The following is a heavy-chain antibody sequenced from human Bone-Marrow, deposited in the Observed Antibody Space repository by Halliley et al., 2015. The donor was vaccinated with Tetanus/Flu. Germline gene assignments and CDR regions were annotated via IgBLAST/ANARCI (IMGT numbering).Heavy chain of an antibody. J-gene: IGHJ6*02. CDR1: GFTFSNAW. D-gene: IGHD2-2*01. V-gene: IGHV3-15*01. CDR2: IKAKTDGETT. Sequence: TASGFTFSNAWMSWVRQAPGKGLEWVGRIKAKTDGETTDYAAPVKGRFTISRDDSKNTMYLQMNSLKTEDTAVYYCSADKETIPAAVRDYFYGMDVWGQGTTVTVSS. CDR3: SADKETIPAAVRDYFYGMDV.